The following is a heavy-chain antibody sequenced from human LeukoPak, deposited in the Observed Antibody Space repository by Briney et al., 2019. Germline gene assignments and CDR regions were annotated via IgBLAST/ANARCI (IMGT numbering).Heavy chain of an antibody. CDR2: ISDTGATT. V-gene: IGHV3-23*01. CDR1: GFTFSSYA. D-gene: IGHD2-8*01. Sequence: PGGYLRLSRAGSGFTFSSYAMSWVRQAPGKGLEWVSAISDTGATTYDADSVKGRFTISRDNSRSTLYLQMNGLRAEDTALYYCAKDTSIGRYCTNGVCSPFDYWGQGTLVTVSS. J-gene: IGHJ4*02. CDR3: AKDTSIGRYCTNGVCSPFDY.